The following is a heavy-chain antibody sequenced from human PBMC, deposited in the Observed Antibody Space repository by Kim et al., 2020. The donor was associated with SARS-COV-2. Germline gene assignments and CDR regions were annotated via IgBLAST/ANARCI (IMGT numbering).Heavy chain of an antibody. CDR1: GFTFDDYA. V-gene: IGHV3-9*01. J-gene: IGHJ4*02. CDR2: ISWNSGSI. Sequence: GGSLRLSCAASGFTFDDYAMHWVRQAPGKGLEWVSGISWNSGSIGYADSVTGRFTISRDNAKNSLYLQMNSLRAEDTDLYYCAKDIGPLTDYDILTGYPMWGVDYWGQGTLVTVSS. CDR3: AKDIGPLTDYDILTGYPMWGVDY. D-gene: IGHD3-9*01.